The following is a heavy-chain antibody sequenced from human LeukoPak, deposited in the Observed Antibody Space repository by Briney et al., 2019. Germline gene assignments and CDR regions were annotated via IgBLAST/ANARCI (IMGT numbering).Heavy chain of an antibody. CDR1: GYTFTSYG. Sequence: ASVKVSCKASGYTFTSYGISWVRQAPGQGLEWMGWISAYNGNTNYAQKLQGRVTMTTDTSTSTAYMELRSLRSDDTAVYYCARDRDAAAYCGGDCYVALDIWGQGTMVTVSS. D-gene: IGHD2-21*01. V-gene: IGHV1-18*01. J-gene: IGHJ3*02. CDR2: ISAYNGNT. CDR3: ARDRDAAAYCGGDCYVALDI.